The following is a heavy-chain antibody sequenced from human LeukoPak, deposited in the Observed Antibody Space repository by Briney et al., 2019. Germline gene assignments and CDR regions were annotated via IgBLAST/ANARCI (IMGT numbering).Heavy chain of an antibody. V-gene: IGHV4-39*07. J-gene: IGHJ3*02. CDR2: IYYSGST. D-gene: IGHD3-22*01. CDR3: ARARTYELVSQWLFTGGGAFDI. Sequence: SETLSLTCTVSGGSISTSNYFWGWIRQPPGKGLEWIGSIYYSGSTYYNPSLKSRVTISVDTSKNQFSLKLSSVTAADTAVYYCARARTYELVSQWLFTGGGAFDIWGQGTMVTVSS. CDR1: GGSISTSNYF.